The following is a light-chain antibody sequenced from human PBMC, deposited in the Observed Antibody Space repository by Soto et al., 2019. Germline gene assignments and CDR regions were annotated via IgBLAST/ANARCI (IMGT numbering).Light chain of an antibody. V-gene: IGKV3-11*01. CDR3: QQRSSWPIT. Sequence: EIVLTQSPATLSLSPGERATLSCRASESMREYLAWYQQKPGQAPRLLIHDASYRATGIPARFSGSGSGTDFTLTISSLEPEDFAVYYCQQRSSWPITFGQGTRLEIK. J-gene: IGKJ5*01. CDR1: ESMREY. CDR2: DAS.